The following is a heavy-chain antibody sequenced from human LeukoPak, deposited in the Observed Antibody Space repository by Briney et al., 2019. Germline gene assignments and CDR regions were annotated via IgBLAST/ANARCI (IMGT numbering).Heavy chain of an antibody. J-gene: IGHJ4*02. V-gene: IGHV1-69*04. CDR1: GGTFSSYA. D-gene: IGHD2-15*01. CDR3: ARCCSGGSCPMGY. Sequence: SVKVSCKASGGTFSSYAISWVRQAPGQGLEWMGRIIPILGIANYAQKFQGRVTITADKSTSTAYMELSSLRSEDTAVYYCARCCSGGSCPMGYWGQGTLVTVSS. CDR2: IIPILGIA.